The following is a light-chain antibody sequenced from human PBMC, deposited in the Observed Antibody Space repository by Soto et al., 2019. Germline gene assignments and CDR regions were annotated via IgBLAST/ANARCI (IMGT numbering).Light chain of an antibody. CDR1: SSNIGAGYY. V-gene: IGLV1-40*01. J-gene: IGLJ2*01. CDR3: QSYASSLSGVV. Sequence: QSVLTQPPSVSGAPGQRVTISCTGSSSNIGAGYYVHWYQQLPGTAPKLLIYGNSKRPSGVPDRFSGSKSGTSASLAITGLQAEDEADYYCQSYASSLSGVVFGGGTKLTVL. CDR2: GNS.